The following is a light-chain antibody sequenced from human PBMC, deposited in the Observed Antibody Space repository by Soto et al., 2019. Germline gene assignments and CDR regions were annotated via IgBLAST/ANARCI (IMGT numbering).Light chain of an antibody. Sequence: QAVVTQPPSASGTPGQRVTMSCSGSNSNVGNYYVSWYQHLPGTAPKLLILYNNQRPSGVPDRFSGSKSGTSASLAITGLQAEDEADYYCQSYDNSLSGWVFGGGTKLTVL. CDR1: NSNVGNYY. CDR3: QSYDNSLSGWV. CDR2: YNN. V-gene: IGLV1-47*02. J-gene: IGLJ3*02.